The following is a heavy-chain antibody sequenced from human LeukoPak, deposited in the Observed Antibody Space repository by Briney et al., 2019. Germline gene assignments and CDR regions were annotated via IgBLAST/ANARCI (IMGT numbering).Heavy chain of an antibody. CDR1: GFTFSAYP. V-gene: IGHV3-48*04. CDR3: ARDMTITGADDY. Sequence: GGSLRLSCTASGFTFSAYPMTWVRQGPGKGLEWVSYISGSGDIIYYADSVKGRFTISRDNAKNSLYLQMDSLRAEDTAIYYCARDMTITGADDYWGQGTLVTVSS. J-gene: IGHJ4*02. D-gene: IGHD6-13*01. CDR2: ISGSGDII.